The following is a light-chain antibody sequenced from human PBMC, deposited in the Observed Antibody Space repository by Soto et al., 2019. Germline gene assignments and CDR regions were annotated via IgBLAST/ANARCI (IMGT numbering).Light chain of an antibody. CDR3: TAWDASLNGYV. J-gene: IGLJ1*01. Sequence: QSLLTQSPSASGTPGQRVTMSCSGSTSNIGSKTVNWYRQLPGTAPKLLIYSNDQRPSGVPDRFSGSKSGTSASLAISGLQSEDEADYYCTAWDASLNGYVFGTGTKVTVL. CDR2: SND. V-gene: IGLV1-44*01. CDR1: TSNIGSKT.